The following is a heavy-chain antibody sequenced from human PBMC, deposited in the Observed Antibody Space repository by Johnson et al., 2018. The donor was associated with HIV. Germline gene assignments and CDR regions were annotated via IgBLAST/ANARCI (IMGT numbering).Heavy chain of an antibody. CDR2: IKSKTAGGTT. CDR3: TTAVDGAPDAFDI. J-gene: IGHJ3*02. Sequence: VKLVESGGGLVKPGGSLRLSCTASGFTFSNAWMSWVRQAPGKGLEWVGRIKSKTAGGTTDYAAPVKGRFTISRDDSKNTLYLQMNSLKTEDTAVYYCTTAVDGAPDAFDIWGQGTMVTVSS. V-gene: IGHV3-15*01. CDR1: GFTFSNAW. D-gene: IGHD4-17*01.